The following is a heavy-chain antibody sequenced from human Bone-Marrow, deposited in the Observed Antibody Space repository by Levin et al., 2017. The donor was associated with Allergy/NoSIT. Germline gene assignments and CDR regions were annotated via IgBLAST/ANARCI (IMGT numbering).Heavy chain of an antibody. Sequence: GGSLRLSCEASGFTVSTNYMAWVRQAPGKGLEWVSVIFSGGSTYYADSVKGRFTISRDNSKNTLYLQMNRLRVEDTAIYYCSSAPGFSDYWGQGTQVTVSS. J-gene: IGHJ4*02. V-gene: IGHV3-66*01. CDR1: GFTVSTNY. CDR3: SSAPGFSDY. CDR2: IFSGGST.